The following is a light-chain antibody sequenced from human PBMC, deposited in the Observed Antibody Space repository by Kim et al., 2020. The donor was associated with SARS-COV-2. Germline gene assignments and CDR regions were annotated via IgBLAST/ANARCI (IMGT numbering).Light chain of an antibody. Sequence: ELTQPPSASGTPGQRVTISCSGSSSNIGANTVKWYQQYSGTAPKLLIYNNQRPSGVPDRFSGSKSGTSASLAISGLQSEDEADYHCATWDDSLNGPVF. CDR2: NN. V-gene: IGLV1-44*01. J-gene: IGLJ3*02. CDR3: ATWDDSLNGPV. CDR1: SSNIGANT.